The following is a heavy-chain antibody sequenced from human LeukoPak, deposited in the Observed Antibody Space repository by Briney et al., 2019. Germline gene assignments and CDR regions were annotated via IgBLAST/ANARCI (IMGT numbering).Heavy chain of an antibody. CDR2: VSGSGGST. Sequence: GGSLRLSCGGSGFTFTSYAMSWVRQAPGKGLEWVSGVSGSGGSTYYAESVKGRFTISRDISNNTLYLQMNSLRAEDTAVYYCAKGGTYYYDISGYFFDYWGQGTLVTVSS. V-gene: IGHV3-23*01. D-gene: IGHD3-22*01. CDR3: AKGGTYYYDISGYFFDY. J-gene: IGHJ4*02. CDR1: GFTFTSYA.